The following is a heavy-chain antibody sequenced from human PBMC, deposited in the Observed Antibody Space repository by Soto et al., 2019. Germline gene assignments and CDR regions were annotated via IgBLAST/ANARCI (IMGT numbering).Heavy chain of an antibody. J-gene: IGHJ4*02. Sequence: GGSLRLSCAASGFTFSSYSMNWVRQAPGKGLEWVSSISSSSSYIYYADSVKGRFTISRDNAKNSLYLQMNSLRAEDTAVYYCARDATADLYCSSTSCYAPHLWGQGTLVTVSS. CDR2: ISSSSSYI. CDR3: ARDATADLYCSSTSCYAPHL. D-gene: IGHD2-2*01. V-gene: IGHV3-21*01. CDR1: GFTFSSYS.